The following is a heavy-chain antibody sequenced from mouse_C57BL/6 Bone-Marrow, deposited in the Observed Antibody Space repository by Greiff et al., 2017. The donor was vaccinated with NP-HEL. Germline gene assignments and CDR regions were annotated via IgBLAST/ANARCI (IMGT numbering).Heavy chain of an antibody. J-gene: IGHJ2*01. Sequence: EVNVVESGGGLVQPGGSMKLSCVASGFTFSNYWMNWVRQSPEKGLEWVAQIRLKSDNYATHYAESVKGRFTISRDDSKSSVYLQMNNLRAEDTGIYYCTSDYYGSSPYYFDYWGQGTTLTVSS. CDR1: GFTFSNYW. V-gene: IGHV6-3*01. CDR3: TSDYYGSSPYYFDY. D-gene: IGHD1-1*01. CDR2: IRLKSDNYAT.